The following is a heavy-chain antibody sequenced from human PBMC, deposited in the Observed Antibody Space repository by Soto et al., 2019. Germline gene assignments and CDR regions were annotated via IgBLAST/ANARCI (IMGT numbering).Heavy chain of an antibody. V-gene: IGHV4-34*02. CDR2: INHSGTT. J-gene: IGHJ5*02. CDR3: ARGRSHYGAGSLDWFDP. Sequence: QVQLQQWGAGLLKPSETLSLTCAVSGGSLSGYYWSWIHQPPGKGLEWIGEINHSGTTNFNPSLKSRVTISFDTSKNQFSLKLSSVTAADTAVYYCARGRSHYGAGSLDWFDPWGQGTLVTVSS. CDR1: GGSLSGYY. D-gene: IGHD3-10*01.